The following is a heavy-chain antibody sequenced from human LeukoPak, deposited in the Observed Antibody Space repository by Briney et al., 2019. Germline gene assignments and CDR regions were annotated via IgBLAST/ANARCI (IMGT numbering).Heavy chain of an antibody. CDR2: ISSSGEFT. J-gene: IGHJ4*02. CDR3: VKDRPNYYESNGDYYKRDGDF. V-gene: IGHV3-23*01. D-gene: IGHD3-22*01. Sequence: GGSLRLSCAASGFTFPNFAMSWVRQAPGKGLEWVSSISSSGEFTIYADSVKGRFTIFRDNSRYTLYLQMNSLRAEDAAMYYCVKDRPNYYESNGDYYKRDGDFWGQGTLVTVSA. CDR1: GFTFPNFA.